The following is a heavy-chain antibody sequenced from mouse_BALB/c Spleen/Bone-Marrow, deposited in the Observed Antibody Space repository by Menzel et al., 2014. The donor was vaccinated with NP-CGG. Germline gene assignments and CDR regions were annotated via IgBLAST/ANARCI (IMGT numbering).Heavy chain of an antibody. V-gene: IGHV14-3*02. J-gene: IGHJ3*01. CDR2: IDPANGNT. CDR3: ARGELGRAGCAY. D-gene: IGHD4-1*01. Sequence: VQLQQSGAELVKPGASVKLSCTASGFNIKDTYMHWVKQRPEQGLEWIGRIDPANGNTKYDPKFQGKATITADTSSNTDSRQLSSRTSEGTAVYHCARGELGRAGCAYRGQRTLVTVSA. CDR1: GFNIKDTY.